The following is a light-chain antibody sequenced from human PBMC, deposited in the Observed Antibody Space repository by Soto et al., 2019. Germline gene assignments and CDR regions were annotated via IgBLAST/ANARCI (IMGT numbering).Light chain of an antibody. CDR1: QTVAGD. CDR3: QQYKSWPIT. Sequence: EIVMIQSPATLSVSRGERAVLSCRASQTVAGDLAWYQQKPGQAPRLLIYGPSTRAAGIPSRFSGSGFETEFTLTISGLQSEDSAVYFCQQYKSWPITFGQGTRLEIK. V-gene: IGKV3-15*01. CDR2: GPS. J-gene: IGKJ5*01.